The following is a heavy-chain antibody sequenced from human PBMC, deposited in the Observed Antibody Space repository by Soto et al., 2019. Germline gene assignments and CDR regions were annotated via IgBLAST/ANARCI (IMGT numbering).Heavy chain of an antibody. CDR2: IIPIFGTA. V-gene: IGHV1-69*13. D-gene: IGHD3-3*01. CDR1: GCTFSSYA. J-gene: IGHJ6*02. CDR3: AIPTTYYDFWSGYYPGGMDV. Sequence: SVKVSCKSSGCTFSSYAISCVRQAPGQGLEWMGGIIPIFGTANYAQKFQGRVTITADESTSTAYMELSSLRSEDTAVYYCAIPTTYYDFWSGYYPGGMDVWGQGTTVTVSS.